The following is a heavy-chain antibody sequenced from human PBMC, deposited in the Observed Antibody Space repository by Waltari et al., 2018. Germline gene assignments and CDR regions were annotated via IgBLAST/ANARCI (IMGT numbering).Heavy chain of an antibody. Sequence: EVQLLESGGGLVQPGGSLRLSCAASGFTFGSYAMAWVRQAPGKGRGRVSGIGTSGIPTDADSVKGRFSISRDTATNTLNLLMNSLRAEDTAVYYCAKGRDTSSWALGYWGQGTLVTVSS. CDR2: IGTSGIP. CDR1: GFTFGSYA. D-gene: IGHD6-13*01. V-gene: IGHV3-23*01. CDR3: AKGRDTSSWALGY. J-gene: IGHJ4*02.